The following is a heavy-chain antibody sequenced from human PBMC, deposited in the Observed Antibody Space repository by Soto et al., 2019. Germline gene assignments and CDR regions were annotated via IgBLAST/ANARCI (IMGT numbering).Heavy chain of an antibody. D-gene: IGHD2-2*01. CDR2: IYPGDSDT. Sequence: GESLKISCKASGYSFSDYWIGWVRQMPGRGLEWMGIIYPGDSDTRYSASFQCQVTISADKSIRTTFLQWSSLKASDTAMYYCARRGKYCGTSSCRLHPWGQGTLVTVYS. V-gene: IGHV5-51*01. J-gene: IGHJ5*02. CDR1: GYSFSDYW. CDR3: ARRGKYCGTSSCRLHP.